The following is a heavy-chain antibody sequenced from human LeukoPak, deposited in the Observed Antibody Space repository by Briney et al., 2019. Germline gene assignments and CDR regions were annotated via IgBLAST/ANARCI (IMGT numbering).Heavy chain of an antibody. J-gene: IGHJ4*02. Sequence: GGSLRLSCTASGFTFSNYWMMWVRQAPGKGLEWVGNIKQDDSEKNYVDSVKGRFTISRDNAKYTLFLQMNSLRAEDTAIYYCATDRKVGTWDPRFNYWGQGTLVTVSS. V-gene: IGHV3-7*01. CDR3: ATDRKVGTWDPRFNY. CDR2: IKQDDSEK. D-gene: IGHD4-23*01. CDR1: GFTFSNYW.